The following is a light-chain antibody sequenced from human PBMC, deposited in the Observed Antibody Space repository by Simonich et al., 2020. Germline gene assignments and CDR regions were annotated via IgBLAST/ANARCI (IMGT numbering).Light chain of an antibody. CDR2: QES. Sequence: SYELTQPPSVSVSPGQTASITCSGDKLGEKYACWYQQKPGQSPVLVIYQESKRPSGLPERFAGSNSGNTATLTISGTHAMDEADYYCQAWDSSTVVFGGGTKLTVL. CDR1: KLGEKY. V-gene: IGLV3-1*01. J-gene: IGLJ2*01. CDR3: QAWDSSTVV.